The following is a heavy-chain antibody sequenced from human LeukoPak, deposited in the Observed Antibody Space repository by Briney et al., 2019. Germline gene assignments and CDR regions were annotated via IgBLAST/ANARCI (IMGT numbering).Heavy chain of an antibody. Sequence: GGSLRLSCAASVFTFSSYSMNWVRQTPGKGLEWVSSISSRSTYIYYADSVKGRFTISRDNAKNSLYLQMNSLRAEDTAVYYCAREPTAMILWGQGTLVTVSS. V-gene: IGHV3-21*01. CDR3: AREPTAMIL. CDR2: ISSRSTYI. J-gene: IGHJ4*02. CDR1: VFTFSSYS. D-gene: IGHD5-18*01.